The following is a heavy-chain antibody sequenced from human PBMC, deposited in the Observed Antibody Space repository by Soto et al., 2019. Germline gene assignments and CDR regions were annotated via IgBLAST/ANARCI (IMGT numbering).Heavy chain of an antibody. CDR3: ARTPTLRSLYYFDY. CDR1: GFTFSSYI. D-gene: IGHD1-26*01. CDR2: ISSSSSTI. Sequence: PGGSLRLSCAASGFTFSSYIMNWVRQAPGKGLEWVSYISSSSSTIYYADSVKGRFTISRDNAKNSLYLQMNSLRDEDTAVYYCARTPTLRSLYYFDYWGQGTLVTVSS. J-gene: IGHJ4*02. V-gene: IGHV3-48*02.